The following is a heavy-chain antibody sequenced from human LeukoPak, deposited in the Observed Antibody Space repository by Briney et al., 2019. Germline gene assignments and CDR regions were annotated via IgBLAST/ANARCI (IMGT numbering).Heavy chain of an antibody. CDR1: GGSISSGDYY. Sequence: QTSQTLSLTCTVSGGSISSGDYYWSWIRQPPGKGLEWIGYIYYSGSTYYNPSLKSRVTISVDTSKNQFSLKLSSVTAADTAVYHCARDGWFGELFWFDPWGQGTLVTVSS. V-gene: IGHV4-30-4*01. CDR3: ARDGWFGELFWFDP. D-gene: IGHD3-10*01. J-gene: IGHJ5*02. CDR2: IYYSGST.